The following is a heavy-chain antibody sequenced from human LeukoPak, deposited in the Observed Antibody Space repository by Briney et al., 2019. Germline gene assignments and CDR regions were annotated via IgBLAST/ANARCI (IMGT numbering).Heavy chain of an antibody. CDR2: ISAYNGNT. Sequence: GASVKVSCKASGYTFTSYGISWVRQAPGQGLEWMGWISAYNGNTNYAQKLQGRVTMTTDTSTSTAYMELRSLRSDDTAVYYCANGIKVGATRQYGAFDIWGQGTMVTVSS. J-gene: IGHJ3*02. V-gene: IGHV1-18*01. D-gene: IGHD1-26*01. CDR3: ANGIKVGATRQYGAFDI. CDR1: GYTFTSYG.